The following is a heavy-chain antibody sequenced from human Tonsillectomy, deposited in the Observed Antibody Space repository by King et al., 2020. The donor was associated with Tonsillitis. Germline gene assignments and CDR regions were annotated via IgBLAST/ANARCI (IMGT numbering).Heavy chain of an antibody. V-gene: IGHV3-48*03. CDR2: ISSSGSTI. D-gene: IGHD3-10*01. CDR3: ARDLSPGGVVRGVTGNY. J-gene: IGHJ4*02. Sequence: VQLVESGGGLVQPGGSLRLSCAASGFTFSSYEMNWVRQAPGKGLEWVSYISSSGSTIYYADSVKGRFTISRDNAKNSLYLQMNSLRVEDTAVYYCARDLSPGGVVRGVTGNYWGQGTLVTVSS. CDR1: GFTFSSYE.